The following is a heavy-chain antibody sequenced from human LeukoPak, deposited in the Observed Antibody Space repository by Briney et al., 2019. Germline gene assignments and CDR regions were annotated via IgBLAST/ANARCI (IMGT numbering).Heavy chain of an antibody. J-gene: IGHJ4*02. V-gene: IGHV3-7*01. Sequence: GGSLRLSCAASGFIFSSYWMSWVRQAPGKGLEWVANIKEDGSEKNYVDSVKGRFTISRDNAKNSLYLQMNSLRAEDTAVYYCTRDSGRGSTSDSWGQGTLVTVSS. D-gene: IGHD3-10*01. CDR1: GFIFSSYW. CDR2: IKEDGSEK. CDR3: TRDSGRGSTSDS.